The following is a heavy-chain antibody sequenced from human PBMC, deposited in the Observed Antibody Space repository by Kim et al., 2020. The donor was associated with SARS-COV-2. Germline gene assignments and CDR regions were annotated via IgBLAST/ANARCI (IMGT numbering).Heavy chain of an antibody. Sequence: SVKVSCKASGGTFSSYTISWVRQAPGQGLEWMGRIIPILGIANYAQKFQGRVTITADKSTSTAYMELSSLRSEDTAVYYCATSSPVGVMIVARFDYWGQGTLVTVSS. CDR1: GGTFSSYT. CDR2: IIPILGIA. V-gene: IGHV1-69*02. D-gene: IGHD3-22*01. CDR3: ATSSPVGVMIVARFDY. J-gene: IGHJ4*02.